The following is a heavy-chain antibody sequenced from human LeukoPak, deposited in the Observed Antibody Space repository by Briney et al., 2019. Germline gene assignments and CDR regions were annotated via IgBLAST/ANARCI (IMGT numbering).Heavy chain of an antibody. CDR2: IYTSGST. CDR1: GGSISSYY. V-gene: IGHV4-4*07. J-gene: IGHJ2*01. Sequence: KPSETLSLTCTVSGGSISSYYWSWIRQPAGKGLEWIGRIYTSGSTNYNPSLKSRVTMSVDTSKNQFSLRLRSVTAADTAVYYCARDFLTPGSRYFDLWGRGTLVTVSS. CDR3: ARDFLTPGSRYFDL.